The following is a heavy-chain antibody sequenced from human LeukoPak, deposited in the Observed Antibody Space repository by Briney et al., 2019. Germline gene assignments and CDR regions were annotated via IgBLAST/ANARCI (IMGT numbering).Heavy chain of an antibody. V-gene: IGHV4-34*01. CDR3: ARGCMATYYDFWSGYSPYNWFDP. Sequence: PSETLSLTCAVYGGSFSGYYWSWIRQPPGKGLEWIGEINHSGSTNYNPSLKSRVAISVDTSKNQFSLKLSSVTAADTAVYYCARGCMATYYDFWSGYSPYNWFDPWGQGTLVTVSS. CDR2: INHSGST. J-gene: IGHJ5*02. D-gene: IGHD3-3*01. CDR1: GGSFSGYY.